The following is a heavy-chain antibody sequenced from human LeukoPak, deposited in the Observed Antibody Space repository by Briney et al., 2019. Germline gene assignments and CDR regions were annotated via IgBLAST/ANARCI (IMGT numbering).Heavy chain of an antibody. CDR1: GGSISSSSYS. CDR3: ARAREYSYGYDY. Sequence: PSETLSLTCTVSGGSISSSSYSWTWIRQPPGKGLEWIGYIYYSGSTYYNPSLKSRVTISVDTSKNQFSLKLSSVTAADTAVYYCARAREYSYGYDYWGQGTLVTVSS. J-gene: IGHJ4*02. D-gene: IGHD5-18*01. V-gene: IGHV4-30-4*08. CDR2: IYYSGST.